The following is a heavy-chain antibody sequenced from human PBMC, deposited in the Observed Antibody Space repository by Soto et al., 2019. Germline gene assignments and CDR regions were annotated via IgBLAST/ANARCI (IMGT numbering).Heavy chain of an antibody. CDR2: IIPIFGTA. V-gene: IGHV1-69*01. CDR1: GGTFSSYA. CDR3: ARAPTAKWLVGGYFDY. D-gene: IGHD6-19*01. J-gene: IGHJ4*02. Sequence: QVQLVQSGAEVKKPGSSVKVSCKASGGTFSSYAISWVRQAPGQGLEWMGGIIPIFGTANYAQKFQGRVTITADESTSTAYMELSGLRSEDTAVYYCARAPTAKWLVGGYFDYWGQGTLVTVSS.